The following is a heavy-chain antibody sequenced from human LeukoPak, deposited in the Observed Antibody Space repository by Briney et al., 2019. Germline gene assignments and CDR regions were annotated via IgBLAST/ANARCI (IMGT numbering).Heavy chain of an antibody. CDR2: INTNTGNP. D-gene: IGHD6-13*01. V-gene: IGHV7-4-1*02. CDR3: ARDLPYSSSWYPGGYMDV. J-gene: IGHJ6*03. Sequence: ASVKVSCKASGYTFTSYDINWVRQAPGQGLEWMGWINTNTGNPTYAQGFTGRFVFSLDTSVSTAYLQISSLKAEDTAVYYCARDLPYSSSWYPGGYMDVWGKGTTVTVSS. CDR1: GYTFTSYD.